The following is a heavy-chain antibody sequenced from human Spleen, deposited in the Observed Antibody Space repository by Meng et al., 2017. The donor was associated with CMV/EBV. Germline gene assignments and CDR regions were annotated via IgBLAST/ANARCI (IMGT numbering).Heavy chain of an antibody. Sequence: ASVKVSCKASGYTFTGYYMHWVRQAPGQGLEWMGWINPNSGGTNYAQKFQGRVTMTRDKSISTAYMELSRLRSDDTAVYYCARSDIVVVPDPFDYWGQGTLVTVSS. V-gene: IGHV1-2*02. J-gene: IGHJ4*02. CDR3: ARSDIVVVPDPFDY. CDR2: INPNSGGT. D-gene: IGHD2-2*01. CDR1: GYTFTGYY.